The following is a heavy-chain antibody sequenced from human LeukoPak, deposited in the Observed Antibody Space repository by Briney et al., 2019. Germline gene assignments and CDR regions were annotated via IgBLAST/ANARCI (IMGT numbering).Heavy chain of an antibody. V-gene: IGHV3-30*02. CDR3: AKDVPAAYFDY. J-gene: IGHJ4*02. CDR1: GFTFSNDG. D-gene: IGHD2-2*01. CDR2: VRYDESTK. Sequence: GGSLRLSCAAAGFTFSNDGMHWGRQARGKGLEWVAFVRYDESTKFYADSVKGRFTISRANSKTTLYLQMNSLRAEDTAVYYCAKDVPAAYFDYWGQGTLVTVSS.